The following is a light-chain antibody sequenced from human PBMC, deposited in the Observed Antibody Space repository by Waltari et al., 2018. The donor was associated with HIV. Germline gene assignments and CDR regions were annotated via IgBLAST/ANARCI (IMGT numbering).Light chain of an antibody. Sequence: EIVITQSPATLSVSPGDRATLPCRASQSVSSYLAWYQQKPGQAPRLLIYGASTRATGIPARFSGSGSGTEFTLTICSRQSEDGAVYYGQQYNNWPPYTFGQGTKVEIK. V-gene: IGKV3-15*01. CDR1: QSVSSY. CDR2: GAS. J-gene: IGKJ2*01. CDR3: QQYNNWPPYT.